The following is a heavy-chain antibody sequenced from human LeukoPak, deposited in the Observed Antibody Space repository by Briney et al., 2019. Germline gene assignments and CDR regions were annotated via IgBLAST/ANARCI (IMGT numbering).Heavy chain of an antibody. Sequence: PGGSLRLSCAASGFTFSSYSMNWVRQAPGKGLEWVSSISSSSSYIYYADSVKGRFTISRDNAKNSLYLQMNSLRAEDTAVYYCARDDNYYDSSGYYPYYMDVWGKGTTVTVSS. CDR3: ARDDNYYDSSGYYPYYMDV. CDR2: ISSSSSYI. V-gene: IGHV3-21*01. J-gene: IGHJ6*03. D-gene: IGHD3-22*01. CDR1: GFTFSSYS.